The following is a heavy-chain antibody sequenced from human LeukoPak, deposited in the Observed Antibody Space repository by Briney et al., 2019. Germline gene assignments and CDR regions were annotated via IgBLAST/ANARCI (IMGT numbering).Heavy chain of an antibody. CDR1: GFTFSSYW. D-gene: IGHD6-19*01. CDR2: INSDGSST. V-gene: IGHV3-74*01. Sequence: QAGGSLRLSCAASGFTFSSYWMHWVRQAPGKGLVWVSRINSDGSSTSYADSVKGRFTISRDNAKNTLYLQMNSLRAEDTAVYYCARAWGSGWPLDYWGQGTLVTVSS. J-gene: IGHJ4*02. CDR3: ARAWGSGWPLDY.